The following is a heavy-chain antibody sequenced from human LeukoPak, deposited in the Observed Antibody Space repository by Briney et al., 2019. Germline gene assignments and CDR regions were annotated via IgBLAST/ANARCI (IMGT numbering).Heavy chain of an antibody. Sequence: SETLSLTCAVSGGSISSGSYYWSWIRQHPGKGLEWIGYIYYSGSTYYNPSLKSRVTISVDTSKNQFSLKLSSVTAADTAVYYCARLTHGDYGRLFDYWGQGTLVTVSS. V-gene: IGHV4-31*11. CDR2: IYYSGST. CDR1: GGSISSGSYY. CDR3: ARLTHGDYGRLFDY. D-gene: IGHD4-17*01. J-gene: IGHJ4*02.